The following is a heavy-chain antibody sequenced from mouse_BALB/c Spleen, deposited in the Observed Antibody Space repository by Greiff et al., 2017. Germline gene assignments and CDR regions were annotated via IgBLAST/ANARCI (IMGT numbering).Heavy chain of an antibody. J-gene: IGHJ4*01. CDR1: GDSITSGY. CDR3: ARLRKLVCAMDY. D-gene: IGHD1-3*01. CDR2: ISYSGST. Sequence: EVKLQESGPSLVKPSQTLSLTCSVTGDSITSGYWNWIRKFPGNKLEYMGYISYSGSTYYNPSLKSRISITRDTSKNQYYLQLNSVTTEDTATYYCARLRKLVCAMDYWGQGTSVTVSS. V-gene: IGHV3-8*02.